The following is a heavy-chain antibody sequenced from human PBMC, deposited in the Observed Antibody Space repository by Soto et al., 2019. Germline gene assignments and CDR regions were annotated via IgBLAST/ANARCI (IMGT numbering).Heavy chain of an antibody. CDR2: IIPILGIA. J-gene: IGHJ5*02. CDR1: GGTFSSYT. CDR3: ARAVVAMRTNWFDP. Sequence: QVQLVQSGAEVKKPGSSVKVSCKASGGTFSSYTISWVRQAPGQGLEWMGRIIPILGIANYAQKFQGRVTITADKSTSTAYMELSSLRSEDTAVYYCARAVVAMRTNWFDPWGQGTLVTVSS. V-gene: IGHV1-69*02. D-gene: IGHD2-15*01.